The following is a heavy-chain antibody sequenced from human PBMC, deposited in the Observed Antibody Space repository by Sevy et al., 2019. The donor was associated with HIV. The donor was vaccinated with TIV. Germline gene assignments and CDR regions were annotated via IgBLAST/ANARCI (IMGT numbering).Heavy chain of an antibody. Sequence: GGSLRLSCAASGFTFSSYWMSWVRQAPGKGLEWVANIKQDGNEKYYVDSVKGRFTISRDNAKNSVYLQMSSLRAEDTAVYYCARDGYSSSLYYYYYGMDVWGQGTTVTVSS. CDR1: GFTFSSYW. CDR2: IKQDGNEK. D-gene: IGHD6-13*01. CDR3: ARDGYSSSLYYYYYGMDV. V-gene: IGHV3-7*01. J-gene: IGHJ6*02.